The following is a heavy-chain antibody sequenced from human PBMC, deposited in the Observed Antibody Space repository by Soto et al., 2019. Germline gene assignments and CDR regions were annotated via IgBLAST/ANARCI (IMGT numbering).Heavy chain of an antibody. CDR3: ARDILIDSSGYDSYYFDY. V-gene: IGHV4-59*01. D-gene: IGHD3-22*01. CDR2: IYYSGST. Sequence: SETLSLTCTVSGGSISSYYWSWIRQPPGKGLEWIGYIYYSGSTNYNPSLKSRVTISVDTSKNQFSLKLSSVTAADTAVYYCARDILIDSSGYDSYYFDYWGQGTLVTVSS. J-gene: IGHJ4*02. CDR1: GGSISSYY.